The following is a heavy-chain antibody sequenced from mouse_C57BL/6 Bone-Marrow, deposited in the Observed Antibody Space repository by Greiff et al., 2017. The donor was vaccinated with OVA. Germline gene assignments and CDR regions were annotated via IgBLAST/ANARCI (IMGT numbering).Heavy chain of an antibody. V-gene: IGHV1-72*01. CDR2: IDPNSGGT. CDR1: GYTFTSYW. J-gene: IGHJ3*01. CDR3: ARGGLSMVTTRAWLAY. Sequence: VQLQQPGAELVKPGASVKLSCKASGYTFTSYWMHWVKQRPGRGLEWIGRIDPNSGGTKYNEKFKSKATLTVDKPSSTAYMQLSSRTSEDSAVYYCARGGLSMVTTRAWLAYWGQGTLVTVSA. D-gene: IGHD2-2*01.